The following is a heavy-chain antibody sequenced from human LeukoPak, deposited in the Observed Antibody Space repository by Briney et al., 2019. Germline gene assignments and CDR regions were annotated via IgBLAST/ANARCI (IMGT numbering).Heavy chain of an antibody. CDR1: GGSISSGSYY. J-gene: IGHJ4*02. D-gene: IGHD2-15*01. Sequence: PSQTLSLTCTVSGGSISSGSYYWSWIRQPPGKGLEWIGRIYTSGSTNYNPSLKSRVTISVDTSKNQFSLKLSSVTAADTAVYYCARGWSDYWGQGTLVTVSS. V-gene: IGHV4-61*02. CDR3: ARGWSDY. CDR2: IYTSGST.